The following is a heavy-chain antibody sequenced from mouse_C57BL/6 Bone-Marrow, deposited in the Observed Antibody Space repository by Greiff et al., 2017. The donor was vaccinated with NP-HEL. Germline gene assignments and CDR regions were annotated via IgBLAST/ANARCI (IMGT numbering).Heavy chain of an antibody. CDR2: ISDGGSYT. J-gene: IGHJ2*01. CDR1: GFTFSDYY. CDR3: ARGDYGSSHYVDY. Sequence: EVQGVESGGGLVKPGGSLKLSCAASGFTFSDYYMYWVRQTPEKRLEWVATISDGGSYTYYPDSVKGRFTISRDNDKNNLYLQMSRLKSEDTAMFYCARGDYGSSHYVDYWGQGTTLTVSS. D-gene: IGHD1-1*01. V-gene: IGHV5-4*02.